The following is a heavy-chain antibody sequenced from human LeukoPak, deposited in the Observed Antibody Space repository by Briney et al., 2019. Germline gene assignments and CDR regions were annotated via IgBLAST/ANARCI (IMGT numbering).Heavy chain of an antibody. CDR3: AKTGYSSGWYRIWDY. J-gene: IGHJ4*02. Sequence: GGSLRLSCAASGFTFSSFEMSWVRQAPGKGLEWVSAISGSGGSAYYADSVKGRFTISRDNSRNSLSLQMNSLRAGGTALYYCAKTGYSSGWYRIWDYWGQGTLVTVSS. CDR1: GFTFSSFE. V-gene: IGHV3-23*01. D-gene: IGHD6-19*01. CDR2: ISGSGGSA.